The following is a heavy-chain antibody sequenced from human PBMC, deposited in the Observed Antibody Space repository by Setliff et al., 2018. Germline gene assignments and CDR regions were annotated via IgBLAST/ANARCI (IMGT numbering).Heavy chain of an antibody. CDR3: AGGLQRTSGYFYYYYMGV. Sequence: PSETLSLTCTVSGGSISSGDYYWSWIRQPPGKGLEWIGYIYYSGSTYYNPSLKSRVTISVDTSKNQFSLKLSSVTAADTAVYYCAGGLQRTSGYFYYYYMGVWGKGTTVTVSS. CDR2: IYYSGST. J-gene: IGHJ6*03. CDR1: GGSISSGDYY. V-gene: IGHV4-30-4*08.